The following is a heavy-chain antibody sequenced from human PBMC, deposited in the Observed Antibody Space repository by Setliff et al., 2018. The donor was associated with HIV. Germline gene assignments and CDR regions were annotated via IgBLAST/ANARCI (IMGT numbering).Heavy chain of an antibody. CDR3: ARGRYFRDISDSLFDF. D-gene: IGHD2-21*01. V-gene: IGHV4-4*07. J-gene: IGHJ4*02. CDR1: GASVSIYF. Sequence: SETLSLTCNVSGASVSIYFWVWIRQPAGKTLEWIGRTHSSGDTHYNPSLNSRVTMSLDTSKNQFSLEMTSVTAADTAVYYCARGRYFRDISDSLFDFWGQGTLVTVSS. CDR2: THSSGDT.